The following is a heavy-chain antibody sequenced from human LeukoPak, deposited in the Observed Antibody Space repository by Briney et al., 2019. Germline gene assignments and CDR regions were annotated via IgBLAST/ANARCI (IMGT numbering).Heavy chain of an antibody. J-gene: IGHJ3*02. CDR2: VYDGGATYGTT. CDR1: GFTFSSYA. Sequence: GSLRLSCAASGFTFSSYAMHWIRQPPGQGLEWVGSVYDGGATYGTTYYNPSLKSRITLSVDTSKNHFSLRLTSVTVADTAVYYCARFFPPPGDAFDIWGQGTMVTVSS. CDR3: ARFFPPPGDAFDI. V-gene: IGHV4-38-2*01. D-gene: IGHD2/OR15-2a*01.